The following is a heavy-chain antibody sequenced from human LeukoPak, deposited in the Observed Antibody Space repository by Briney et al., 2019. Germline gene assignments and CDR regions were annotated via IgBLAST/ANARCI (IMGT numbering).Heavy chain of an antibody. Sequence: GGSLRLSCAASGFTFSSYSMNWVRQAPGKGLEWVSSIDFTSRYIYNADSVKGRFTTSRDNAKNSLYLQMNSLRAEDTAVYYCARDQSGIAAAGPDAFDIWGQGTMVTVSS. CDR2: IDFTSRYI. CDR3: ARDQSGIAAAGPDAFDI. D-gene: IGHD6-13*01. V-gene: IGHV3-21*01. CDR1: GFTFSSYS. J-gene: IGHJ3*02.